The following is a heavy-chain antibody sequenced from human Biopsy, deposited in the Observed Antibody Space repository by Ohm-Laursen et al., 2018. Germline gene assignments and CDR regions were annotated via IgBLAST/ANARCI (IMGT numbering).Heavy chain of an antibody. J-gene: IGHJ5*02. CDR3: ARERDP. CDR1: GYTFTDYY. V-gene: IGHV1-2*02. CDR2: IDTINGGA. Sequence: AASVKVSCNASGYTFTDYYVHWVRQAPGHGLEWMGWIDTINGGARYAQKFQGRVTMTRDTSISTAYMELSRLTSDDTPVYYCARERDPWGQGTLVTVSS.